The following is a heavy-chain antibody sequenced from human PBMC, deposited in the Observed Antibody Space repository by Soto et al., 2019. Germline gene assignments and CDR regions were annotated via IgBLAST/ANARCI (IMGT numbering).Heavy chain of an antibody. J-gene: IGHJ2*01. D-gene: IGHD6-25*01. Sequence: QVQLVESGGGVVQPGRSLRLSCAASEFTFSNYAMHWVRQTPGKGLEWVAVISYDGSAKNYPDSVKGRFTISRDNSKNTLYLQMSSLRAEDTAVYYCARDQGMSGKYFELWGRGTLVTVSS. CDR2: ISYDGSAK. V-gene: IGHV3-30-3*01. CDR1: EFTFSNYA. CDR3: ARDQGMSGKYFEL.